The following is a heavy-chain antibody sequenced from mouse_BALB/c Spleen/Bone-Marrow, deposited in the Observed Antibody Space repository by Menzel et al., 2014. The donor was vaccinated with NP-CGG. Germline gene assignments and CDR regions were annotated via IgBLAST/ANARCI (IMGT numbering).Heavy chain of an antibody. CDR2: ISSGGST. CDR3: ASPLYYGLHYYAMDY. V-gene: IGHV5-6-5*01. J-gene: IGHJ4*01. Sequence: EVKLMESGGGLVKPGGSLKLSCAASGFTFSSYAMSWVRQTPEKRLEWVASISSGGSTYYPDSVKGRFTISRDNARNIQYLQMSSLRSEDTAMYYCASPLYYGLHYYAMDYWGQGTSVTVSS. D-gene: IGHD1-2*01. CDR1: GFTFSSYA.